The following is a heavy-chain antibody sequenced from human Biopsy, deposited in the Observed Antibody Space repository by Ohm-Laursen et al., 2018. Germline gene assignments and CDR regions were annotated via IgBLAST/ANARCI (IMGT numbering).Heavy chain of an antibody. CDR1: GFIFSTYT. J-gene: IGHJ4*02. V-gene: IGHV3-21*06. CDR2: ISASSSYI. Sequence: SLRLSCAASGFIFSTYTMNWVRQAPGEGLEWVSSISASSSYIYYADSVKGRFTVSRDNTKNTLYLQMNSLRAEDTAVYYCARDWGGSYFDYWGQGTLVTVSS. D-gene: IGHD3-16*01. CDR3: ARDWGGSYFDY.